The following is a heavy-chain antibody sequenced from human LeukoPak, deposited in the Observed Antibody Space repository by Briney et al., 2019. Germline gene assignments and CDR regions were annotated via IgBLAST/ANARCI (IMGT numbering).Heavy chain of an antibody. Sequence: SETLSLTCAVYGVSFSGYYWSWIRQPPGKGLEWIGSIYYTGSTYYNPSLKSRVTISVDTSKNQFSLKLSSVTAADTAVYYCARMGITIFGYYGMDVWGQGTTVTVSS. CDR2: IYYTGST. CDR1: GVSFSGYY. J-gene: IGHJ6*02. CDR3: ARMGITIFGYYGMDV. D-gene: IGHD3-3*01. V-gene: IGHV4-34*01.